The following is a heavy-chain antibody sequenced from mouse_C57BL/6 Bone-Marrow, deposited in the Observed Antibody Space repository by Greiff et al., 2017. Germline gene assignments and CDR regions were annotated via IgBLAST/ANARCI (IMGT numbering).Heavy chain of an antibody. Sequence: EVQLQQSGPELVKPGASVKISCKASGYTFTDYYMNWVKQSHGKSLEWIGDINPNNGGTSYNQKFKGKGTLTVDKSSSTAYMEHRSLTSENNAVYYCARDPYYYGSSLYWYFDVWGTGTTVTVSS. CDR3: ARDPYYYGSSLYWYFDV. J-gene: IGHJ1*03. CDR1: GYTFTDYY. V-gene: IGHV1-26*01. CDR2: INPNNGGT. D-gene: IGHD1-1*01.